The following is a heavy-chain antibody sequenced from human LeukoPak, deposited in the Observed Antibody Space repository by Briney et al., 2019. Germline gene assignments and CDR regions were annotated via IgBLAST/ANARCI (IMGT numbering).Heavy chain of an antibody. Sequence: GGSLRLSCAASGFTFSSYGMHWVRQAPGKGLGWVAVISYDGSNKYYADSVKGRFTISRDNSKNTLYLQMNSLRAEDTAVYYCARDGSRGGSSGYLWYFDYWGQGTLVTVSS. CDR3: ARDGSRGGSSGYLWYFDY. J-gene: IGHJ4*02. CDR1: GFTFSSYG. V-gene: IGHV3-30*03. D-gene: IGHD3-22*01. CDR2: ISYDGSNK.